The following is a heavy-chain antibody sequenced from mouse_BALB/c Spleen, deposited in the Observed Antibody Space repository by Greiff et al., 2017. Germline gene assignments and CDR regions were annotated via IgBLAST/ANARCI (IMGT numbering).Heavy chain of an antibody. D-gene: IGHD1-1*02. CDR3: TRGGWSYAMDY. Sequence: VQLQQPGAELVKPGASVKLSCTASGYTFTSDYMYWVKQRPGQGLEWSGGINPSNGGTNFNEKFKSKATLTVDTSSSTAYMQLSSLTSEDSAVYYCTRGGWSYAMDYWGQGTSVTVSS. V-gene: IGHV1S81*02. J-gene: IGHJ4*01. CDR1: GYTFTSDY. CDR2: INPSNGGT.